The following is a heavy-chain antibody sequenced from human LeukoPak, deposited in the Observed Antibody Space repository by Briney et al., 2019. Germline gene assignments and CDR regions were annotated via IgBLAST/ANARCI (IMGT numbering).Heavy chain of an antibody. CDR2: IIPAFGRP. D-gene: IGHD6-19*01. CDR1: GGTFSNYD. V-gene: IGHV1-69*13. J-gene: IGHJ5*01. CDR3: AKGGSYTTGWYADS. Sequence: ASVKASCKASGGTFSNYDITWLRQAPGQGLEWMGGIIPAFGRPDYAQKYRDRVTITADESTSTAYMEVRSLTSEDTAVYYCAKGGSYTTGWYADSWGQGTLVTVSS.